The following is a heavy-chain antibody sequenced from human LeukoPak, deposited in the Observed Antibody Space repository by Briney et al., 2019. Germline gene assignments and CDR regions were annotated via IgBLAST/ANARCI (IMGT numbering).Heavy chain of an antibody. CDR2: ISYDGSIK. Sequence: PGRSLRLSCAASGFTFSNYAMHWIRQAPVKGLEWVAVISYDGSIKYYADSLKGRFTISRDNSKNTLYLQMNSLRAEDTAVYYCARTLALYGSGSFFDFWGQGTLVTVSS. J-gene: IGHJ4*02. CDR3: ARTLALYGSGSFFDF. V-gene: IGHV3-30-3*01. D-gene: IGHD3-10*01. CDR1: GFTFSNYA.